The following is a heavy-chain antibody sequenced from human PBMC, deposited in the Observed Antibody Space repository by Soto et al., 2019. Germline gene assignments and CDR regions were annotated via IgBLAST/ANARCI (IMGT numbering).Heavy chain of an antibody. CDR3: ARQRYSGRVDY. CDR2: IYYSGST. Sequence: QLQLQESGPGLVKPSETLSLTCTVSGGSISSSSYYWGWIRQPPGKGLEWIGSIYYSGSTYYNPSLKSRVTISVDTSKNQFSLKLSSVTAVDTAVYYCARQRYSGRVDYWGQGTLVTVSS. V-gene: IGHV4-39*01. D-gene: IGHD1-26*01. J-gene: IGHJ4*02. CDR1: GGSISSSSYY.